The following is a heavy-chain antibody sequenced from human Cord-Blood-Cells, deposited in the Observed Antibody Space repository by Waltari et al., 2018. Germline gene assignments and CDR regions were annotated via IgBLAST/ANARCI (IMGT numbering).Heavy chain of an antibody. CDR1: GGSISSSSYY. CDR3: ARHSGDYAIFDY. D-gene: IGHD4-17*01. Sequence: QLQLQESGPGLVKPSETLSLTCTVSGGSISSSSYYWGWIRQPPGKGLEWIGSIYYSGSTYCNPSLKRRVTISVDTSKNQFSLKLSSVTAADTAVYYCARHSGDYAIFDYWGQGTLVTVSS. V-gene: IGHV4-39*01. CDR2: IYYSGST. J-gene: IGHJ4*02.